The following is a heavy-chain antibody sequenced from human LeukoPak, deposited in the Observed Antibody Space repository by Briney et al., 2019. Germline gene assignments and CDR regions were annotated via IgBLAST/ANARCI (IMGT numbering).Heavy chain of an antibody. V-gene: IGHV3-23*01. D-gene: IGHD2-21*01. CDR3: AKAPVTSCRGAYCYPFDY. CDR2: ISSTDAGT. J-gene: IGHJ4*02. Sequence: GGSLRLSCAASGFTVSDYSMSWVRQAPGKGLEWVSAISSTDAGTYHADSVRGRFTISRDSSKNTLYLQMNGLRAEDAAVYYCAKAPVTSCRGAYCYPFDYWGQGTLVTVSS. CDR1: GFTVSDYS.